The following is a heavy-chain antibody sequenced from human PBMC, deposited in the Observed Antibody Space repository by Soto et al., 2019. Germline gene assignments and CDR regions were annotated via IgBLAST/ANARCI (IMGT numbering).Heavy chain of an antibody. CDR3: AKSSLGIFRLVDY. D-gene: IGHD7-27*01. Sequence: PGGSLRLSCAASGFTFGDYYMSWIRQAPGKGLEWVSYISSSGSSTYYVDSVRGRFTISRDNAKNSLYLQMDSLGAEDTAVYYCAKSSLGIFRLVDYWGQGTLVTVSS. V-gene: IGHV3-11*01. CDR2: ISSSGSST. CDR1: GFTFGDYY. J-gene: IGHJ4*02.